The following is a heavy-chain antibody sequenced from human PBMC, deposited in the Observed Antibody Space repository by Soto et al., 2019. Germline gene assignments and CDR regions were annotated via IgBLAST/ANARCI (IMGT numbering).Heavy chain of an antibody. CDR2: FDPEDGET. V-gene: IGHV1-24*01. CDR3: LLNYAFWSGTRRGGFDP. Sequence: ASVKVSCKVSGYTLTELSMHWVRQAPGKGLEWMGGFDPEDGETIYAQKFQGRVTMTEDTSTDTAYMKLSSLRSEDTALYFCLLNYAFWSGTRRGGFDPWGQGTLVTVSS. D-gene: IGHD3-3*01. J-gene: IGHJ5*02. CDR1: GYTLTELS.